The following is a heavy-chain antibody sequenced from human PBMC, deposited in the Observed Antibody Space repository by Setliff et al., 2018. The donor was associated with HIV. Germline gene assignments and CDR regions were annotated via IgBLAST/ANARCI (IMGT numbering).Heavy chain of an antibody. D-gene: IGHD3-10*01. CDR2: INHSGST. CDR3: ARHHNTMVRGVAYFQH. J-gene: IGHJ1*01. V-gene: IGHV4-39*07. Sequence: SETLSLTCTVSGESISGSSYSWGWIRQPPGKGPEWIGEINHSGSTNYNPSLKSRVTITVDESKNQFSLKLSSVTAADTAVYYCARHHNTMVRGVAYFQHWGQGTLVTVSS. CDR1: GESISGSSYS.